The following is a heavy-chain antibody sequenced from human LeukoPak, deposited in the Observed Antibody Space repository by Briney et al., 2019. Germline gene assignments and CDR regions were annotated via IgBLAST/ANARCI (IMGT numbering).Heavy chain of an antibody. V-gene: IGHV3-30*03. D-gene: IGHD6-25*01. Sequence: GGSLRLSCAASGFTFESYGMHWVRQAPGKELEWVAFISYDRSETYYADSVKGRFSISRDNSKNTVYLQMNSLRTEDRAVYYCAREGGYYFDHWGQGTLVTVSS. CDR2: ISYDRSET. CDR1: GFTFESYG. J-gene: IGHJ4*02. CDR3: AREGGYYFDH.